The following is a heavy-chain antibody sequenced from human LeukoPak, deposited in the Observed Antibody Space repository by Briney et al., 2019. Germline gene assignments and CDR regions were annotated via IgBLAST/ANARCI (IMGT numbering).Heavy chain of an antibody. CDR2: TYYRSKWYN. CDR3: ARAGGLAAYNWFDP. Sequence: SSQTLSLTWAIAGDSVSSNSAAWNWIRQSPSRGLEWLGRTYYRSKWYNDYGISVKSRITINPDTSKNQFSLQLNSVTPEDTAVYYCARAGGLAAYNWFDPWGQGTLVTVSS. D-gene: IGHD6-13*01. CDR1: GDSVSSNSAA. V-gene: IGHV6-1*01. J-gene: IGHJ5*02.